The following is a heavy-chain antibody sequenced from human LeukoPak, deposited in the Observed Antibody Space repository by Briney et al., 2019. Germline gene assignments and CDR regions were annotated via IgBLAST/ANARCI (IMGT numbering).Heavy chain of an antibody. J-gene: IGHJ4*02. CDR2: IYYSGST. Sequence: SETLSLTCTVSGGSISSHYWSWIRQPPGKGLEWIGYIYYSGSTNYNPSLKSRVTISVDTSKNQFSLKLSSVTAAHTAVYYCARAPFSYYYDSSGYYFDYWGQGTLVTVSS. V-gene: IGHV4-59*11. D-gene: IGHD3-22*01. CDR3: ARAPFSYYYDSSGYYFDY. CDR1: GGSISSHY.